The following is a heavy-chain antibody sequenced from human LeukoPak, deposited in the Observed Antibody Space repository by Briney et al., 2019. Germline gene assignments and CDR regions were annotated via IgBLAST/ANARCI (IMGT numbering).Heavy chain of an antibody. CDR2: ISSSSSTI. Sequence: GGSLRLSCAASGFTFSSYSMNWVRQAPGKGLEWASYISSSSSTIYYADSVKGRFTISRDNAKNSLYLQMNSLRAEDTALYYCAKDPGKYYDSSEGPYYFDYWGQGTLVTVSS. CDR3: AKDPGKYYDSSEGPYYFDY. V-gene: IGHV3-48*01. CDR1: GFTFSSYS. J-gene: IGHJ4*02. D-gene: IGHD3-22*01.